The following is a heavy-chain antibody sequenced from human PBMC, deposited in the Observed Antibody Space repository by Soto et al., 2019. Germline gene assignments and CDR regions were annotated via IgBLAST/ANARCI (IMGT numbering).Heavy chain of an antibody. CDR2: IWYDGSYK. Sequence: QVQLVESGGGVVQPGRSLSLSCAASGFTFNNYGMHWVRQAPGKGLEWVAVIWYDGSYKYNADSVKGRFTISRDTSKNTLYLQMNSLRGEDTAVYHCARGNWNYGYFDYWGQGTLVTVSS. CDR1: GFTFNNYG. V-gene: IGHV3-33*01. J-gene: IGHJ4*02. CDR3: ARGNWNYGYFDY. D-gene: IGHD1-7*01.